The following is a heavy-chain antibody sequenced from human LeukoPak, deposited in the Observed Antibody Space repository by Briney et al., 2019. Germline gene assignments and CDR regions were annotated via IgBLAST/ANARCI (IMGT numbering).Heavy chain of an antibody. D-gene: IGHD4-17*01. CDR1: GFTFTSYG. CDR2: ISYDGSNK. Sequence: GGSLRLSCAASGFTFTSYGMHWVRQAPGKGLEWVAVISYDGSNKYYADSVKGRFTISRDNSKNTLYLQMNSLRAEDTAVYYCAKGTTVTTVAYFDYWGQETLVTVSS. CDR3: AKGTTVTTVAYFDY. J-gene: IGHJ4*02. V-gene: IGHV3-30*18.